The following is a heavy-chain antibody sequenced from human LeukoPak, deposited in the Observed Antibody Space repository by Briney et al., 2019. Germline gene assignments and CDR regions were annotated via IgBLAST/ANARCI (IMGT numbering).Heavy chain of an antibody. D-gene: IGHD3-10*01. Sequence: GGSLRLSCAASGFTFSSYGMHWVRQAPGQGLEWMGWINPSSGGTNFAQKFQGWVTMTRDTSISTAYMELSRLTSDDTAVYYCARGAGDVSDYWGQGTLVTVSS. CDR2: INPSSGGT. CDR1: GFTFSSYG. J-gene: IGHJ4*02. V-gene: IGHV1-2*04. CDR3: ARGAGDVSDY.